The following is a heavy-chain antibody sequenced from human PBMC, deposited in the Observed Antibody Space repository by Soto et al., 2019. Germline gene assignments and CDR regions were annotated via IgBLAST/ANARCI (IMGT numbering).Heavy chain of an antibody. D-gene: IGHD1-20*01. CDR2: IYSSGNT. CDR1: GGSIRNYF. Sequence: QVQLQESGPGLVKPSETLSLICTVSGGSIRNYFWTWIRQPAGKVLEWIGRIYSSGNTVYNASLKSLVTMSIDMSKNQFSLKLSSMTAADTAVYYCVRDVESPGISGSWGAFDIWGQGTVVTVSS. V-gene: IGHV4-4*07. CDR3: VRDVESPGISGSWGAFDI. J-gene: IGHJ3*02.